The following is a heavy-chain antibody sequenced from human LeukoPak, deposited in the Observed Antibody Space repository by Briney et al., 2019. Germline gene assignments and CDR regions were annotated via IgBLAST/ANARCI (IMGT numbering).Heavy chain of an antibody. CDR3: ARAEYYYDSSGIDY. Sequence: SETLSLTCTVSGGSISSSSYYWGWIRQPPGKGLEWIGSIYYSGSTYYNPSLKSRVTISVDTSKNQFSLKLSSVTAADTAVYYCARAEYYYDSSGIDYWGQGTLVTVSS. CDR1: GGSISSSSYY. J-gene: IGHJ4*02. V-gene: IGHV4-39*07. D-gene: IGHD3-22*01. CDR2: IYYSGST.